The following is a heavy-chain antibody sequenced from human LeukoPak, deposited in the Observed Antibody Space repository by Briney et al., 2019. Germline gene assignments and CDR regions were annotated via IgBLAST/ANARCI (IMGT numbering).Heavy chain of an antibody. J-gene: IGHJ5*02. V-gene: IGHV1-69*13. CDR3: ARVRVFAKLSVVRPREVNCFDP. D-gene: IGHD2-21*01. CDR1: GGTFSSYA. Sequence: GASVKVSCKASGGTFSSYAISWVRQAPGQGLEWMGGIIPIFGTANYAQKFQGRVTITADESTSTAYMELSSLRSEDTAVYYCARVRVFAKLSVVRPREVNCFDPWGQGTLVTVSS. CDR2: IIPIFGTA.